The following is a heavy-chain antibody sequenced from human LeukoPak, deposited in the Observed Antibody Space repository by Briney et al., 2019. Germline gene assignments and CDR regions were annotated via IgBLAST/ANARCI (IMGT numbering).Heavy chain of an antibody. D-gene: IGHD2-15*01. Sequence: GGSLRLSCAASGFTFSTYGMHWVRHAPGKGLEWVAKIKQDGSEKYYVDSVKGRFTISRDNAKNSLYLQMSSLRAEDTAVYYCARGYCSGGSCSKYDYWGQGTLVTVSS. J-gene: IGHJ4*02. CDR2: IKQDGSEK. CDR3: ARGYCSGGSCSKYDY. CDR1: GFTFSTYG. V-gene: IGHV3-7*01.